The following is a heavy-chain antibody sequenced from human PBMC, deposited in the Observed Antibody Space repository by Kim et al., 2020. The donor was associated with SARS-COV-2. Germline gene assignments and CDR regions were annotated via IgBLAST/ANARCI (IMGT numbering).Heavy chain of an antibody. CDR3: TREIAAAGLNWFDP. Sequence: SETLSLTCAVSGDSINSGGYFWSWVRQRPGKGLEWIGYIHYSGDTYYNAPLKSRVTMSIDTSRNQFSLTLNSMTAADTAVYYCTREIAAAGLNWFDPWGHGAQVPVSS. D-gene: IGHD6-13*01. V-gene: IGHV4-31*11. J-gene: IGHJ5*02. CDR1: GDSINSGGYF. CDR2: IHYSGDT.